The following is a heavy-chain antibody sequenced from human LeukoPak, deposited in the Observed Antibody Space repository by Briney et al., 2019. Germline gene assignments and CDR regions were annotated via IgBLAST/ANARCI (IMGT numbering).Heavy chain of an antibody. V-gene: IGHV4-4*07. CDR2: ISTGGTT. CDR1: GGSISSYY. D-gene: IGHD5-24*01. Sequence: SETLSLTCAVSGGSISSYYWSWIRQPAGKGLEWIGRISTGGTTNYIPSLTSRITMSVDTSKNQFSLNLTSVTAADTAVYYCARELSPSRAHDYWGQGTLVTVTS. CDR3: ARELSPSRAHDY. J-gene: IGHJ4*02.